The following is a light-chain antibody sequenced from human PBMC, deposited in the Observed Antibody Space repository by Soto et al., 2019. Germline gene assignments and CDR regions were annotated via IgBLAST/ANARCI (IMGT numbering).Light chain of an antibody. J-gene: IGKJ1*01. CDR3: QHFGYPQWT. CDR2: GAS. V-gene: IGKV3-20*01. Sequence: EIVLTQSPGTLSLSPGERATLSCSASQSVSSSYLAWYHQKPGQAPRLLIFGASSRATGIPDRFSGSGSGTEFTLTISSLQSEDFAVYYCQHFGYPQWTFGRGTKVDIK. CDR1: QSVSSSY.